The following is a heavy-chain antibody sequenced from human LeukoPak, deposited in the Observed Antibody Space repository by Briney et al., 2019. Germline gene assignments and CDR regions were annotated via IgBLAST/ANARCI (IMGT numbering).Heavy chain of an antibody. CDR1: GFSFSTYA. D-gene: IGHD2/OR15-2a*01. Sequence: PGGSLRLSCAASGFSFSTYALSWVRQAPAKGLEWVSAISGGGDSTFYADSVKGRFTISRDNSKNTLYLQMNNLRAEDTAVYYCAKDTTGSHLGAFDIWGQGTMVTVSS. CDR2: ISGGGDST. V-gene: IGHV3-23*01. J-gene: IGHJ3*02. CDR3: AKDTTGSHLGAFDI.